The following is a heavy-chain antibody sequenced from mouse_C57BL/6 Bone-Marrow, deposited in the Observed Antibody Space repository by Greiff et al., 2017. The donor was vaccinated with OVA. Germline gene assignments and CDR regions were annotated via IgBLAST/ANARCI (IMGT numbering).Heavy chain of an antibody. V-gene: IGHV14-4*01. CDR2: IDPENGDT. Sequence: VQLQQSGAELVRPGASVKLSCTASGFNIKDDYMHWVKQRPEQGLEWIGWIDPENGDTEYASKFQGKATITADTSSNTAYLQLSSLTAEDTAVCYCTVYYGSSYGFDYWGQGTTLTVSS. CDR1: GFNIKDDY. J-gene: IGHJ2*01. CDR3: TVYYGSSYGFDY. D-gene: IGHD1-1*01.